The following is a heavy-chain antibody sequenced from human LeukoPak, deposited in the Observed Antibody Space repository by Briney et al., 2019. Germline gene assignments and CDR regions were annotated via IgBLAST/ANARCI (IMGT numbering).Heavy chain of an antibody. CDR3: ASSYYYDSSGYYPDAFDI. V-gene: IGHV1-2*06. D-gene: IGHD3-22*01. CDR1: GYTFTGDY. J-gene: IGHJ3*02. Sequence: ASVKVSCKASGYTFTGDYMHWVRQAPGQGLEWMGRINPNSGGTNYAQKFQGRVTMTRDTSISTAYMELSRLRSDDTAVYYCASSYYYDSSGYYPDAFDIWGQGTMVTVSS. CDR2: INPNSGGT.